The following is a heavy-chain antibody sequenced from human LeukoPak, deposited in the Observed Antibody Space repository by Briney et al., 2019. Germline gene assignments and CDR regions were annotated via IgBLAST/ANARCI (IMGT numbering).Heavy chain of an antibody. Sequence: TSETLSLTCAVYGGSFSGYYWSWIRQPAGKGLEWIGRIYTSGSTNYNPSLKSRVTMSVDTSKNQFSLKLSSVTAADTAVYYCARGPAAGREFDPWGQGTLVTVSS. V-gene: IGHV4-59*10. CDR2: IYTSGST. J-gene: IGHJ5*02. CDR3: ARGPAAGREFDP. D-gene: IGHD1-14*01. CDR1: GGSFSGYY.